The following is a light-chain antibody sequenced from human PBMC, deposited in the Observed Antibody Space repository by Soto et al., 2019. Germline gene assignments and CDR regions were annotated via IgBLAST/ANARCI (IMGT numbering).Light chain of an antibody. CDR1: SSDVGGYNY. CDR3: RSYSRSNNPYV. Sequence: QSALTQPPSASGSPGQSVTISCTGTSSDVGGYNYVSWYQQEPGKAPKLMIYEVTKRPSGVPDRFSGSKSGNTASLTVSGLQAGDEGDYYYCRSYSRSNNPYVFGTGTKVTVL. CDR2: EVT. V-gene: IGLV2-8*01. J-gene: IGLJ1*01.